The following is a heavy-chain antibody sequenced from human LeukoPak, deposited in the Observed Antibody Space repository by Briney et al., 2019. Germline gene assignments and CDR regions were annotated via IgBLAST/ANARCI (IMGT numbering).Heavy chain of an antibody. D-gene: IGHD6-19*01. Sequence: APVKVSCKASGYTFTDYYIHRVRQAPGQGLEWMGYIYPKSGDTKYAQKFQGRVTMTRDTSITTAYMELTRLTSDDTAVYSCATIEGGAGTDWGQGTLVTVSS. J-gene: IGHJ4*02. CDR3: ATIEGGAGTD. CDR2: IYPKSGDT. CDR1: GYTFTDYY. V-gene: IGHV1-2*02.